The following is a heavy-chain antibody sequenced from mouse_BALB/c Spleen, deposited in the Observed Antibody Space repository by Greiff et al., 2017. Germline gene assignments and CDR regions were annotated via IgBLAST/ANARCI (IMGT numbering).Heavy chain of an antibody. CDR1: GFSLTSYG. J-gene: IGHJ4*01. V-gene: IGHV2-9*02. D-gene: IGHD1-1*01. Sequence: QVQLKESGPGLVAPSQSLSITCTVSGFSLTSYGVHWVRQPPGKGLEWLGVIWAGGSTNYNSALMSRLSISKDNSKSQVFLKMNSLQTDDTAMYYCARGSYGSRYYYAMDYWGQGTSVTVSS. CDR2: IWAGGST. CDR3: ARGSYGSRYYYAMDY.